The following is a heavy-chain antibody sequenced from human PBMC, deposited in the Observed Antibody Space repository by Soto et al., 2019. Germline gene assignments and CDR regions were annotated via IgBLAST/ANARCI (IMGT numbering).Heavy chain of an antibody. J-gene: IGHJ6*02. CDR2: IYYNGDT. CDR1: GASINRDPYY. V-gene: IGHV4-31*03. D-gene: IGHD2-8*02. Sequence: QVQVQESGPGLVRPSQTLSLTCTVSGASINRDPYYWGWIRQHPVKGLEWIGYIYYNGDTDYTPSLKSRVTISLDTAKNQISLKLGSVTAADPAVYYCARDPGGKVLKGSGMDVWGQGTTVIVS. CDR3: ARDPGGKVLKGSGMDV.